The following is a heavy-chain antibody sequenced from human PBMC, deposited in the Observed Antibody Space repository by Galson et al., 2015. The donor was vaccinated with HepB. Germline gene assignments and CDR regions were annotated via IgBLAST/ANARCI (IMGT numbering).Heavy chain of an antibody. D-gene: IGHD6-13*01. CDR2: ISYDGSNK. CDR1: GFTFSSYA. Sequence: SLRLSCAASGFTFSSYAMHWVRQAPGKGLEWVAVISYDGSNKYYADSVKGRFAISRDNSKNTLYLQMNSLRAEDTAVYYCARGGSSSSYYYYGMDVWGQGTTVTVSS. V-gene: IGHV3-30*09. CDR3: ARGGSSSSYYYYGMDV. J-gene: IGHJ6*02.